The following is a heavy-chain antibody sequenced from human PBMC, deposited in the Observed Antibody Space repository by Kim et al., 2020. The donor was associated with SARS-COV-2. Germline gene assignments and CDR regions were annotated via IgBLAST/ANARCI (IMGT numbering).Heavy chain of an antibody. CDR2: ISYDGSNK. J-gene: IGHJ6*01. Sequence: GGSLRLSCAASGFTFSSYGMHWVRQAPGKGLEWVAVISYDGSNKYYADSVKGRFTISRDNSKNTLYWQMNSLRAEDTAVYYCAKRDFGGHEGGFYYYYG. CDR1: GFTFSSYG. CDR3: AKRDFGGHEGGFYYYYG. V-gene: IGHV3-30*18. D-gene: IGHD5-12*01.